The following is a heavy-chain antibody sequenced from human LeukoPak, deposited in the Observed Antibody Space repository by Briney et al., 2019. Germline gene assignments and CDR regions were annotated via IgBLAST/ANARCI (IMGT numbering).Heavy chain of an antibody. CDR3: AREGTSSGWYPFDY. CDR1: GFTFSSYS. J-gene: IGHJ4*02. CDR2: ISSSSSYI. V-gene: IGHV3-21*04. D-gene: IGHD6-19*01. Sequence: TGGSLRLSCAASGFTFSSYSMNWVRQAPGKGLEWVSSISSSSSYIYYADSVKGRFTISRDNSKNTLSLQMNSLRAEDTAVYYCAREGTSSGWYPFDYWGQGTLVTVSS.